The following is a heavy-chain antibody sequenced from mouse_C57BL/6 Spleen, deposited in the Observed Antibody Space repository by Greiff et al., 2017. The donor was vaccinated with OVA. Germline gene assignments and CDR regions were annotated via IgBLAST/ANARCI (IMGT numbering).Heavy chain of an antibody. CDR3: ARYYYGSSTGFAY. CDR2: IDPSDSYP. CDR1: CFPFPLYS. D-gene: IGHD1-1*01. J-gene: IGHJ3*01. Sequence: VHLHPPFSELVHPVASVTLSFSSSCFPFPLYSLPFVLQMPCPVLSWIGEIDPSDSYPNYNQEFKGKATLTVDTSSSTAYMQLSSLTSEDSAVYYCARYYYGSSTGFAYWGQGTLVTVSA. V-gene: IGHV1-50*01.